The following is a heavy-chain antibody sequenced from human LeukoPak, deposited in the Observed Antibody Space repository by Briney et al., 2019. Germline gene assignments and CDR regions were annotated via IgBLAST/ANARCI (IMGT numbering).Heavy chain of an antibody. CDR2: ISSSSTTI. CDR3: ASASTGSSSWYLNYFDY. V-gene: IGHV3-48*02. CDR1: GFTFSSYS. J-gene: IGHJ4*02. Sequence: GGSLRLSCAASGFTFSSYSMNWVRQAPGKGLEWVSYISSSSTTIYYADSVKGRFTISRDKAKNSLYLQMNSLRDEDTAVYYCASASTGSSSWYLNYFDYWGQGTLVTVSS. D-gene: IGHD6-13*01.